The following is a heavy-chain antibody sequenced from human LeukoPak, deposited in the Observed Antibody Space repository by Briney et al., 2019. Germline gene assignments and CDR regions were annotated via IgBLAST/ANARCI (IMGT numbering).Heavy chain of an antibody. CDR1: GGSFSGYY. D-gene: IGHD1-26*01. V-gene: IGHV4-34*01. J-gene: IGHJ4*02. Sequence: SETLSLTCAVYGGSFSGYYWSWIRQPPGKRLEWIGEINHSGSTNYNPSLKSRVTISVDTSKNQFSLKLSSVTAADTAVYYCARGYVSTRARYSGSSRSFDYWGQGTLVTVSS. CDR2: INHSGST. CDR3: ARGYVSTRARYSGSSRSFDY.